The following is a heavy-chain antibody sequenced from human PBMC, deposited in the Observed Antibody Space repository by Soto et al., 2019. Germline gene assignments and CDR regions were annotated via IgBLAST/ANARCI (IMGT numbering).Heavy chain of an antibody. D-gene: IGHD3-10*01. Sequence: QVQRQQWGAGLLKPSETLSLTCAVYGGSFSGYYWSWIRQPPGKGLEWSGEINHSGSTNYNPSLKSRVTLSVDTSKNQFSLQLSSVTAADPAVYYCARVSMVRGSLQHWGQGTLVTVSS. J-gene: IGHJ1*01. V-gene: IGHV4-34*01. CDR3: ARVSMVRGSLQH. CDR1: GGSFSGYY. CDR2: INHSGST.